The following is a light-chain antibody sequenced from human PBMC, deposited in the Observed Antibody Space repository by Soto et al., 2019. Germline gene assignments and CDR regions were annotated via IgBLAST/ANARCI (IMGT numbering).Light chain of an antibody. Sequence: QSALTQPRSVSGYPGQSVTISCTGTSSDVGGYNYVSWYQQHPGKAPKVIIYDISKRPSGVPDRFSGSKSGNTASLTISGLQAEDEADYYCCSYAGRYTRVFGGGTKVTVL. J-gene: IGLJ3*02. CDR1: SSDVGGYNY. CDR3: CSYAGRYTRV. V-gene: IGLV2-11*01. CDR2: DIS.